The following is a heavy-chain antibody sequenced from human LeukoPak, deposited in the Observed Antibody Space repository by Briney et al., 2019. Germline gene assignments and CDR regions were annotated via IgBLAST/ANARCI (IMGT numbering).Heavy chain of an antibody. CDR1: GFIFHGYT. D-gene: IGHD6-13*01. CDR2: ITWDGGST. V-gene: IGHV3-43*01. CDR3: VKEHKEAAGRVPFWFQH. Sequence: GGSLRLSCAASGFIFHGYTMHWVRQVPGKGLEWVSLITWDGGSTDYTDSVKGRFTISRDNSKNSLYLQMNSLRTEDTAFYYCVKEHKEAAGRVPFWFQHWGQGTLVTVSS. J-gene: IGHJ1*01.